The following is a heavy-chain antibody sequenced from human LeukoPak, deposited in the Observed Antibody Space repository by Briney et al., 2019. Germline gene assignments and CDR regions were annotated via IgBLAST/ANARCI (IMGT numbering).Heavy chain of an antibody. J-gene: IGHJ4*02. CDR1: GFTFSAYE. V-gene: IGHV3-48*03. CDR2: ISGSGSPT. Sequence: PGWSLRLSCAASGFTFSAYEMNWVRQAPGMGLEWVSYISGSGSPTFYADSVKGRFTISRDNAKNSLYLQMNSLRAEDTAVYYCARDLRVTMNGGAAHWGQGTLVSVSS. D-gene: IGHD3-10*01. CDR3: ARDLRVTMNGGAAH.